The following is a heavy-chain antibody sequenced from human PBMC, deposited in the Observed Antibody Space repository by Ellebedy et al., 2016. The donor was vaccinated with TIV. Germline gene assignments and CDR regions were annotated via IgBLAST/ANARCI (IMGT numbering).Heavy chain of an antibody. J-gene: IGHJ2*01. CDR3: ARHSNDSSGYYYRTWYFDL. V-gene: IGHV4-59*08. D-gene: IGHD3-22*01. Sequence: SETLSLTCTVSGGSISSYYWSWIRQPPGKGLEWIGYIYYSGSTNYNPSLKSRVTISVDTSKNQFSLKLSSVTAADTAVYYCARHSNDSSGYYYRTWYFDLWGRGTLVTVSS. CDR2: IYYSGST. CDR1: GGSISSYY.